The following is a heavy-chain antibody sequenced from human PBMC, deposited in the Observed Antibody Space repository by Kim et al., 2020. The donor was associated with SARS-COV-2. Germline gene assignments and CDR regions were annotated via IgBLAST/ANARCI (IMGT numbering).Heavy chain of an antibody. J-gene: IGHJ4*02. CDR3: ARDVAVAGTVDF. V-gene: IGHV3-21*01. D-gene: IGHD6-19*01. Sequence: YYADPLKGQFTNYRNNAKDSLYLQMNSLRAADTAVYYCARDVAVAGTVDFWGQGTLVTVSS.